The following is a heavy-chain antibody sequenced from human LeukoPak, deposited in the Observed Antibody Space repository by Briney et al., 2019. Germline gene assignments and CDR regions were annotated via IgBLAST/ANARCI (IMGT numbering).Heavy chain of an antibody. D-gene: IGHD3-10*01. CDR2: INPSGGST. Sequence: GASAKVSCKASAYTFTGYYMHWVRQAPGQGLEWMGIINPSGGSTSYAQKFQGRVTMTRDTSTSTVYMELSSLRSEDTAVYYCARLYGSVDYWGQGTLVTVSS. J-gene: IGHJ4*02. V-gene: IGHV1-46*01. CDR3: ARLYGSVDY. CDR1: AYTFTGYY.